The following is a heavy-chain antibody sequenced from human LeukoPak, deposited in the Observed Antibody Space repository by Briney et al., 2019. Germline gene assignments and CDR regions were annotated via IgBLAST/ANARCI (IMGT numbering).Heavy chain of an antibody. J-gene: IGHJ4*02. CDR1: GFTFSSHL. V-gene: IGHV3-74*01. CDR2: ISSDGTYT. CDR3: AKVILGGYYDSSGYYEDY. D-gene: IGHD3-22*01. Sequence: PGGSLRLSCAASGFTFSSHLMHWVRQAPGKGLVWVSRISSDGTYTNYADSVKGRFTISRDNSKNTLYLQMNSLRAEDTAVYYCAKVILGGYYDSSGYYEDYWGQGTLVTVSS.